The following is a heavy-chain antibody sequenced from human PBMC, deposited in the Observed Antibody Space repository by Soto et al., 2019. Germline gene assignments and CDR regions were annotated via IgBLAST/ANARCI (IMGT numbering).Heavy chain of an antibody. D-gene: IGHD3-3*01. CDR1: GFTFDDYA. J-gene: IGHJ4*02. Sequence: EVQLVESGGGLVQPGRSLRLSCAASGFTFDDYAMHWVRQAPGKGLEWVSGISWNSGSIGYADSVKGRFTISRDNAKNSLFLEMNSLGAEETALYSCAKPITIFGGVFIFSGAGVFFFFLPGDDYWGQGTLVTVSS. V-gene: IGHV3-9*01. CDR2: ISWNSGSI. CDR3: AKPITIFGGVFIFSGAGVFFFFLPGDDY.